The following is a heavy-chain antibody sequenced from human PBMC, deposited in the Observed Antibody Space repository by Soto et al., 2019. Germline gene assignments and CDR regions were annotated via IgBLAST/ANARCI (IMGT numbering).Heavy chain of an antibody. Sequence: EVQLVESGGGLVQPGESLRLSCAASGFTVSSNYMSWVRQAPGKGLEWVSIIYSGGSTYYADSVKGRFTISRDNSKNTLYLQMNSLRAEDTAVYYWARESIVGATNTFDYWGQGTLVTVSS. D-gene: IGHD1-26*01. CDR2: IYSGGST. CDR3: ARESIVGATNTFDY. V-gene: IGHV3-66*01. CDR1: GFTVSSNY. J-gene: IGHJ4*02.